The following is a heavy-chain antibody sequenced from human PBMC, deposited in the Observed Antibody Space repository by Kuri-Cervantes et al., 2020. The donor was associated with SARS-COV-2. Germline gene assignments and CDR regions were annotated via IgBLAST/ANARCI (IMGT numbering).Heavy chain of an antibody. CDR1: GYTFTSYA. CDR2: SNAGNGNT. J-gene: IGHJ4*02. CDR3: ARDGGSGTGDDY. Sequence: ASVKVSCKASGYTFTSYAMHWVRQAPGQRLEWMGWSNAGNGNTKYSQEFQGRVTITRDTSASTAYMELRSLRSDDTAVYYCARDGGSGTGDDYWGQGTLVTVSS. V-gene: IGHV1-3*02. D-gene: IGHD7-27*01.